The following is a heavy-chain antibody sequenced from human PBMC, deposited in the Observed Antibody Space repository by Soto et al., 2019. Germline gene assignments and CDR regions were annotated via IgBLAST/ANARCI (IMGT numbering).Heavy chain of an antibody. Sequence: PSETLSLTCTVSGGSISSGDYYWSWIRQPPGKGLEWIGYIYYSGSTYYNPSLKSRVTISVDTSKNQFSLKLSSVTAADTAVYYCARDPPDGDSYFDYWGQGTLVTVSS. CDR2: IYYSGST. V-gene: IGHV4-30-4*02. CDR3: ARDPPDGDSYFDY. D-gene: IGHD4-17*01. CDR1: GGSISSGDYY. J-gene: IGHJ4*02.